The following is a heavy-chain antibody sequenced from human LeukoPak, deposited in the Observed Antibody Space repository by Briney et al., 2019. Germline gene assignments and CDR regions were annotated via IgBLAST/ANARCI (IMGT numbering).Heavy chain of an antibody. V-gene: IGHV3-7*03. J-gene: IGHJ3*02. CDR2: IKQDGSEK. CDR3: ARDSGVGGHDAFDI. D-gene: IGHD3-10*01. CDR1: GFTFSNYW. Sequence: PGGSLRLSCAASGFTFSNYWMNWVRQAPGKGLEWVANIKQDGSEKYYVGSVKGRFTISRDNAKNSLYLQMNSLRAEDTAVYYCARDSGVGGHDAFDIWGQGTMVTVSS.